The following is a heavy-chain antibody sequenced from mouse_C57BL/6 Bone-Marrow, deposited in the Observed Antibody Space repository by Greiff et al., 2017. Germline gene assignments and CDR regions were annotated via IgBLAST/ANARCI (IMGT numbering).Heavy chain of an antibody. D-gene: IGHD2-3*01. V-gene: IGHV7-3*01. J-gene: IGHJ4*01. Sequence: EVKLVESGGGLVQPWGSLSLSCAASGFTFTDYYMSWVRQPPGKALEWLGFIRNKANGYTTEYSASVKGRFTISRDNSQSILYLQMNALRAEDSATYYCARLGTTMDYWGQGTSVTVSS. CDR1: GFTFTDYY. CDR2: IRNKANGYTT. CDR3: ARLGTTMDY.